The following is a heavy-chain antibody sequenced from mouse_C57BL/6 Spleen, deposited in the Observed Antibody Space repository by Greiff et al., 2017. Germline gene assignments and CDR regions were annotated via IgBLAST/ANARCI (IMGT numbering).Heavy chain of an antibody. CDR2: IYPSDSET. V-gene: IGHV1-61*01. D-gene: IGHD3-2*01. CDR3: ARGTSDSSWFAY. J-gene: IGHJ3*01. CDR1: GYTFTSYW. Sequence: VQLQQPGTELVKPGASVKLSCKASGYTFTSYWMDWVKQRPGQGLEWIGNIYPSDSETHYNQKFKDKATLTVDKSSSTAYMQLSSLTSEDSAVYYCARGTSDSSWFAYWGQGTLVTVSA.